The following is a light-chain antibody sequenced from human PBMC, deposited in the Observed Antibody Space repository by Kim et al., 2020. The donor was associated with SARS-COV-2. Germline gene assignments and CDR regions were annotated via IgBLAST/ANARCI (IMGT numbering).Light chain of an antibody. V-gene: IGKV3-20*01. CDR3: QQYADSSLS. Sequence: LSPGERAPLSCRASQSVSSSLAWYQQRPGQTPRLLIYGASTRATGIPDRFSGSGSGTDFILTISRLEPEDFAIYYCQQYADSSLSFGGGTKVDIK. CDR1: QSVSSS. J-gene: IGKJ4*01. CDR2: GAS.